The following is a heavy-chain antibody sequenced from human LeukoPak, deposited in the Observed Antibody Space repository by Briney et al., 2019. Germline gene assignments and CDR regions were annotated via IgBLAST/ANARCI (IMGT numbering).Heavy chain of an antibody. Sequence: GESLKISCKGSGYSFTNSWIGWVRQLPGKGLEWMGIIYPGDSDTRYSPSFQGQVTISADKSISTAYLQWSSLKASDTAMYYCARLSAARSFDYWGQGTLVTVSS. D-gene: IGHD6-6*01. CDR2: IYPGDSDT. CDR1: GYSFTNSW. CDR3: ARLSAARSFDY. J-gene: IGHJ4*02. V-gene: IGHV5-51*01.